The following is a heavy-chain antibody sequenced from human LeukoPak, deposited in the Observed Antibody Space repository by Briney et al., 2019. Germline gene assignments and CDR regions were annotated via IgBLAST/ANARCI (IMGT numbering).Heavy chain of an antibody. J-gene: IGHJ4*02. Sequence: SETLSLTCTVSGGSISSYYWSWIRQPPGKGLEWIGYIYYSGSTNYNPSLKNRVTISVDTSKNQFSLKLSSVTAADTAVYYCARGYNSSGWFRFDYWGQGTLVTVSS. D-gene: IGHD6-19*01. CDR3: ARGYNSSGWFRFDY. CDR2: IYYSGST. V-gene: IGHV4-59*12. CDR1: GGSISSYY.